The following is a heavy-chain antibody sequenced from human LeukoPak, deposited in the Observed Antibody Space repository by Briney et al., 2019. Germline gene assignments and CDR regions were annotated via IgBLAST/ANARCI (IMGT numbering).Heavy chain of an antibody. J-gene: IGHJ4*02. V-gene: IGHV3-66*01. Sequence: GGSLRLSCAASGFTVSSNYMSWVRQAPGKGLEWVSIIYSGGSTYYADSVKGRFTISRDISKNTLYLQMNSLRAEDTAVYYCAKDESSSQDYFDYWGQGTLVTVSS. CDR3: AKDESSSQDYFDY. D-gene: IGHD6-13*01. CDR1: GFTVSSNY. CDR2: IYSGGST.